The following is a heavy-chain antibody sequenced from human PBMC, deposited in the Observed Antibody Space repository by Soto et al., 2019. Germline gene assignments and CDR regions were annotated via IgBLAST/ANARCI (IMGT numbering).Heavy chain of an antibody. CDR1: RYTFTSYY. CDR2: INAGNGNT. Sequence: ASVKVSCKTSRYTFTSYYMHWVRQDTGQRLEWMGWINAGNGNTKYSQKFQGRVTITRDTSASTAYMELSSLRSEDTAVYYCARGRGKGSGYYYYYGMDVWGQGTTVTVSS. CDR3: ARGRGKGSGYYYYYGMDV. V-gene: IGHV1-3*01. J-gene: IGHJ6*02.